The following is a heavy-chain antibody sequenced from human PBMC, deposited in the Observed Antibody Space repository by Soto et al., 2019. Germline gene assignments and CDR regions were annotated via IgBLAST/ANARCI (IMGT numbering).Heavy chain of an antibody. CDR3: AKSNQGSSRYGMDV. Sequence: QAQLVESGGGVVQPGRSLRLSCAASGFTFSNYGMHWVRQAPGKGLEWVAVISYDGSTKYYEDSVKGLFTISRDNSKNTLYLQMNSLRAEDTAVYYCAKSNQGSSRYGMDVWAQGPTVTVS. V-gene: IGHV3-30*18. D-gene: IGHD3-10*01. CDR1: GFTFSNYG. J-gene: IGHJ6*02. CDR2: ISYDGSTK.